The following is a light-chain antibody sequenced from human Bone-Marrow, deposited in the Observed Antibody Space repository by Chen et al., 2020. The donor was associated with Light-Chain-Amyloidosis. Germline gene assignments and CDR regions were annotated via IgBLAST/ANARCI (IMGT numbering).Light chain of an antibody. CDR2: NAL. Sequence: VLTQSPATLSASPGEGVTLSCRASQSIATSLAWYQHKPGQAPRLIIYNALVRPTGIPDRFVGSGTRTEFTRTIRALQSEDLAFYSCQQYHYWPRTFGQGTQFDI. CDR1: QSIATS. J-gene: IGKJ1*01. V-gene: IGKV3-15*01. CDR3: QQYHYWPRT.